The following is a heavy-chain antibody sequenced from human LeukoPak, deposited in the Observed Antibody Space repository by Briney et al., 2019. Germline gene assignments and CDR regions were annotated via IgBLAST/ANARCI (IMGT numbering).Heavy chain of an antibody. V-gene: IGHV4-59*08. Sequence: SETLSLTCTVSGGSISGTYYWRWIRQPPGKGLEWIGYIYYTGTTDSNPSLKSRVTISLDTSKNQFSLNLSSVTAADTAVYYCASRWVYDKRAFDAWGQGTMVTVSS. CDR1: GGSISGTYY. D-gene: IGHD3-16*01. J-gene: IGHJ3*01. CDR3: ASRWVYDKRAFDA. CDR2: IYYTGTT.